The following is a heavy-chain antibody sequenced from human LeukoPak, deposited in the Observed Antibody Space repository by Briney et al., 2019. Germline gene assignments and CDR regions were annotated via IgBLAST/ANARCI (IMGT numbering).Heavy chain of an antibody. V-gene: IGHV3-30*02. CDR3: AKSYCSGGSCFSDY. Sequence: GGSLRLSCAASGFTFSNYGMHWVRQAPGKGLEWVALIRYDGSNKYYADSVKGQFTISRDNSKNTLYLQMNRLRAEDTAVYYCAKSYCSGGSCFSDYWGQGTLVTVSS. CDR1: GFTFSNYG. D-gene: IGHD2-15*01. CDR2: IRYDGSNK. J-gene: IGHJ4*02.